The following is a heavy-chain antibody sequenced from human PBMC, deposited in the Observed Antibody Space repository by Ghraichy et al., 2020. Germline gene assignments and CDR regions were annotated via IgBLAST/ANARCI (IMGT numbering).Heavy chain of an antibody. V-gene: IGHV3-64D*06. CDR3: VNSWLGYSAPFDP. CDR1: GFTFSSYA. Sequence: LSLTCSASGFTFSSYAMHWVRQAPGKGLEYVSAISSNGGSTYYADSVKGRFTMSRDNSKNTLYLQMSSLRAEDTAVYYCVNSWLGYSAPFDPWGQGTLVTVSS. CDR2: ISSNGGST. J-gene: IGHJ5*02. D-gene: IGHD5-24*01.